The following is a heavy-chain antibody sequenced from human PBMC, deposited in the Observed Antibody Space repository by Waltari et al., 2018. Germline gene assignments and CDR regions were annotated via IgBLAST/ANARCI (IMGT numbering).Heavy chain of an antibody. CDR1: GGSISSTGYY. V-gene: IGHV4-39*01. D-gene: IGHD5-18*01. Sequence: QLQLQESGPGLVKPSETLSLTCTVSGGSISSTGYYWGWIRQPPGKGLEWIGTIYYSGSTNYNPSLKSRVTISVDTSKNQFSLKLRSVTAADTAVYYCARLPPVRGYNYGLFDYWGQGTLVTVSS. J-gene: IGHJ4*02. CDR3: ARLPPVRGYNYGLFDY. CDR2: IYYSGST.